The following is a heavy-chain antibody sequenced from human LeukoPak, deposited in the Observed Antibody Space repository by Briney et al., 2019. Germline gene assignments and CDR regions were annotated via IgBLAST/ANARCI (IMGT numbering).Heavy chain of an antibody. CDR3: ARDTTEGYSYGYRAYYYYGMDV. J-gene: IGHJ6*02. CDR2: IKRDGSEK. CDR1: GFTFSSYW. D-gene: IGHD5-18*01. V-gene: IGHV3-7*01. Sequence: GGSLRLSCAASGFTFSSYWMSWVRQAPGKGLEWVANIKRDGSEKYYVDSVKGRFTISRDNAKNSLYLQMNSLRAEDTAVYYCARDTTEGYSYGYRAYYYYGMDVWGQGTTVTVSS.